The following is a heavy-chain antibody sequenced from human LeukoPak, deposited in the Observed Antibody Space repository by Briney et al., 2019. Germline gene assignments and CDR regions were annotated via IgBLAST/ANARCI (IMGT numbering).Heavy chain of an antibody. J-gene: IGHJ4*02. D-gene: IGHD1-26*01. CDR2: ISSSGSTI. V-gene: IGHV3-11*01. CDR1: GFTFSDYY. Sequence: GGSLRLSCAASGFTFSDYYMSWIRQAPGKGLEWVSYISSSGSTIYYADSVKGRFTISRDNAKNSLYLQMNSLRAEDTAVYYCARDRGAMTAQVIYYFDYWGQGTLVTASS. CDR3: ARDRGAMTAQVIYYFDY.